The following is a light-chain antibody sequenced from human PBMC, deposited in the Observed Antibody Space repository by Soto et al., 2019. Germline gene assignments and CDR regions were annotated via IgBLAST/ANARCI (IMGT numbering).Light chain of an antibody. J-gene: IGKJ2*01. CDR1: QSSSSW. CDR3: QQYKVYPYI. V-gene: IGKV1-5*03. CDR2: KAS. Sequence: DIQMTQSPSTLSASVGDRVTITCRASQSSSSWLAWYQQKPGQAPKLLIYKASDLQSGISSRFSGSGSGTEFTLTISSLQPDYYATYYCQQYKVYPYIFGQGTKLE.